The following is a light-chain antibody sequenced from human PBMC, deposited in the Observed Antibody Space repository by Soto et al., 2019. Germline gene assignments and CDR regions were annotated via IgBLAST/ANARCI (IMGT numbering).Light chain of an antibody. CDR1: QTITNY. CDR2: DAS. J-gene: IGKJ4*01. V-gene: IGKV3-11*01. Sequence: EIVFTQSPATLSLSPGERATLSCRASQTITNYLAWYQQKPGQAPRLLIYDASNRATGAPARFSGSGSDTDFTLTISSXEPEDFALYYCQQRSSESLTFGGGTKVDIK. CDR3: QQRSSESLT.